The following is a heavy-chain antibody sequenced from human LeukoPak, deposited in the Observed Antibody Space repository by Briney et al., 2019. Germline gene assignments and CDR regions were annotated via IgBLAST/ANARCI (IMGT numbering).Heavy chain of an antibody. CDR3: ARGATEDIVVVVAANYFDY. D-gene: IGHD2-15*01. CDR2: INHSGST. J-gene: IGHJ4*02. Sequence: SETLSLTCAAYGGSFSGYYWSWIRQPPGKGLEWIGEINHSGSTNYNPSLKSRVTISVDTSKNQFSLKLSSVTAADTAVYYCARGATEDIVVVVAANYFDYWGQGTLVTVSS. V-gene: IGHV4-34*01. CDR1: GGSFSGYY.